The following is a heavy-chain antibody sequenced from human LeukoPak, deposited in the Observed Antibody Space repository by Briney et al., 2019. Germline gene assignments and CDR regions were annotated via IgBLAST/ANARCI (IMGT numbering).Heavy chain of an antibody. V-gene: IGHV3-21*04. CDR3: ARSGYSYGLGDYYYGMDV. CDR1: GFTLSSYS. Sequence: PGGSLRLSCAASGFTLSSYSMNWVRQAPGKGLEWVSSISSSSSYIYYADSVKGRFTISRDNAKNSLYLQMNSLRTEDTAIYYCARSGYSYGLGDYYYGMDVWGQGTTVTVSS. D-gene: IGHD5-18*01. J-gene: IGHJ6*02. CDR2: ISSSSSYI.